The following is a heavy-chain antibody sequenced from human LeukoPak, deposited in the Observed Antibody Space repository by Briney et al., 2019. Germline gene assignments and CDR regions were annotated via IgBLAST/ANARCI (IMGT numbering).Heavy chain of an antibody. V-gene: IGHV4-39*01. CDR1: GGSIISSDYH. J-gene: IGHJ3*02. Sequence: SETLSLTCTVSGGSIISSDYHWGWVRQPPGKGLEWIGTISYSGNTDYNPSFRSRVTISVDTSNNQFSLRLGSVTAADTAVYHCARHCCSGPAKRVFDIWGQGTMVTVSS. D-gene: IGHD2-15*01. CDR2: ISYSGNT. CDR3: ARHCCSGPAKRVFDI.